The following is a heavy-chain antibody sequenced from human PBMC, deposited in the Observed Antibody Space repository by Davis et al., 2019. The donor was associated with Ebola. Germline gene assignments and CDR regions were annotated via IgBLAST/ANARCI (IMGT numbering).Heavy chain of an antibody. CDR2: ISSSSSYI. CDR3: ARVEKVGATYDY. J-gene: IGHJ4*02. CDR1: GFTFSSYA. V-gene: IGHV3-21*01. D-gene: IGHD1-26*01. Sequence: GESLKISCAASGFTFSSYAMSWVRQAPGKGLEWVSSISSSSSYIYYADSVKGRFTISRDNAKNSLYLQMNSLRAEDTAVYYCARVEKVGATYDYWGQGTLVTVSS.